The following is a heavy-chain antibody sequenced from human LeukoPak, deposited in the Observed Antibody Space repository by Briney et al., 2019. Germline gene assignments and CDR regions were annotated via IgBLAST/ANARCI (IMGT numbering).Heavy chain of an antibody. CDR2: VSGNGYST. Sequence: GGSLRLSCAASGFTLSSYATTWVRQAPGKGLEWVSGVSGNGYSTYYADSVRGRFTVSRDNSKNTLSLRMNSLRADDTAVYYCATVGHYGPGSSRLTWFESWGQGTLVMASS. CDR1: GFTLSSYA. J-gene: IGHJ5*01. V-gene: IGHV3-23*01. D-gene: IGHD3-10*01. CDR3: ATVGHYGPGSSRLTWFES.